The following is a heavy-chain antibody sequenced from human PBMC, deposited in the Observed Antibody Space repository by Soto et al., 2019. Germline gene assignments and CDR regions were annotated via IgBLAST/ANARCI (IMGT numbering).Heavy chain of an antibody. Sequence: GLEWMGWISAYNGNTNYAQKLQGRVTMTTDTSTSTAYLELRSLRSDDTAVYSCARIWAYCIGGGCYLFMCYFHYWGPGLLVS. CDR2: ISAYNGNT. D-gene: IGHD2-15*01. V-gene: IGHV1-18*01. CDR3: ARIWAYCIGGGCYLFMCYFHY. J-gene: IGHJ4*01.